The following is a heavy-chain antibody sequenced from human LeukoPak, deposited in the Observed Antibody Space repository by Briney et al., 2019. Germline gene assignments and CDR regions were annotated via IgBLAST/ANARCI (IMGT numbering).Heavy chain of an antibody. CDR1: GGSISSSSYY. Sequence: SETLSLTCTVSGGSISSSSYYWGWIRQPPGKGLEWIGSIYYSGSTYYNPSLKSRVTISVDTSKNQFSLKLSSVTAADTAVYYCARRDRDIVVVPADIHFDYWGQGTLVTVSS. CDR2: IYYSGST. V-gene: IGHV4-39*01. J-gene: IGHJ4*02. CDR3: ARRDRDIVVVPADIHFDY. D-gene: IGHD2-2*01.